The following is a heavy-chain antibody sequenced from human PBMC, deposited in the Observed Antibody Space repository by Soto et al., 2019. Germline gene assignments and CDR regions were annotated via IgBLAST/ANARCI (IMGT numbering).Heavy chain of an antibody. CDR1: GFTFSNCG. CDR3: AKGGKQRS. J-gene: IGHJ5*02. D-gene: IGHD6-25*01. Sequence: GGSLRLSCAASGFTFSNCGMSWVRQAPGKGLEWVSGTSSSGDDTYYADSVKGRFTIFRDTSKNTVYLQMNSLRADDTAVYYCAKGGKQRSWGQGTLVTVSS. CDR2: TSSSGDDT. V-gene: IGHV3-23*01.